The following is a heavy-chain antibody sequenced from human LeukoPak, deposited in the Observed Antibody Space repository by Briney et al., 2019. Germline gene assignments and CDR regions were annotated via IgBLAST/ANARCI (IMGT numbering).Heavy chain of an antibody. V-gene: IGHV3-30*04. Sequence: GGSLRLSCAASGFTFSSYAMHWVRQAPGKGLEWVAVISYDGSNKYYADSVKGRFTISRDNSKNTLYLQMNSLRAEDTAVYYCAKSGVRGVIIEGYYFDYWGQGTLVTVSS. CDR2: ISYDGSNK. CDR1: GFTFSSYA. J-gene: IGHJ4*02. D-gene: IGHD3-10*01. CDR3: AKSGVRGVIIEGYYFDY.